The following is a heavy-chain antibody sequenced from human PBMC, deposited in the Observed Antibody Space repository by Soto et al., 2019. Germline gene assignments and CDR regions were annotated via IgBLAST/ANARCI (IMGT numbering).Heavy chain of an antibody. CDR3: ARGADNYDGSGYHYTALLAS. CDR2: VSSSGNT. J-gene: IGHJ5*02. D-gene: IGHD3-22*01. CDR1: GDSLGNYD. V-gene: IGHV4-4*07. Sequence: QVQLQESGPGLVKPSETLSLTCTVSGDSLGNYDWFWIRQPVGKGLEWIGRVSSSGNTNANPTLNSRATMSIDTSKNQFALRLCSVTAADTAVYYCARGADNYDGSGYHYTALLASCGQGTLVAVSS.